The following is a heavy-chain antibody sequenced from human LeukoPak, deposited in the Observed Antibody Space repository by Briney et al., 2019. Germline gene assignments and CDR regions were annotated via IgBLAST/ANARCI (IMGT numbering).Heavy chain of an antibody. J-gene: IGHJ4*02. CDR1: GYTFTSYD. CDR3: AIPRGDTAMVGYFDY. D-gene: IGHD5-18*01. Sequence: GASVKVSCKASGYTFTSYDINWVRQATGQGLEWMGWMKPNSGNTVYAQNFQGRVTMTRNTSISTAYMELSSLKSEDTAVYYCAIPRGDTAMVGYFDYWGQGTLVTVSS. CDR2: MKPNSGNT. V-gene: IGHV1-8*01.